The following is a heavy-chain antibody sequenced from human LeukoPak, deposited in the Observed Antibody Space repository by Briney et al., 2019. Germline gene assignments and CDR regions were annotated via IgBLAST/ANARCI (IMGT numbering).Heavy chain of an antibody. CDR3: ARDRGYSGYASSGY. Sequence: ASVKVSCKASGYTFTSYGISWVRQAPGQGLEGMGWISAYNGNTNYAQKFQGRVTMTTDSSTSTVYMDLRTLTSDDTAVYYCARDRGYSGYASSGYWGQGTLVTVSS. CDR1: GYTFTSYG. V-gene: IGHV1-18*01. D-gene: IGHD5-12*01. J-gene: IGHJ4*02. CDR2: ISAYNGNT.